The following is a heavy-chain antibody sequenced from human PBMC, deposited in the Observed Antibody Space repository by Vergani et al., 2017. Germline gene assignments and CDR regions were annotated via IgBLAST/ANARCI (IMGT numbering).Heavy chain of an antibody. CDR2: IYSSGGT. D-gene: IGHD2-2*01. J-gene: IGHJ5*02. Sequence: QAKLQESGPGLVKPSETLSLTCTVSGASVNSYYWSWIRQPPGKGLELIGRIYSSGGTNYNPSLTSRVTISIDTSKNQFSLKLTSVTAADTAVYYCARYCSSTGCYLSSDPWGQGTLVTVSS. V-gene: IGHV4-4*08. CDR1: GASVNSYY. CDR3: ARYCSSTGCYLSSDP.